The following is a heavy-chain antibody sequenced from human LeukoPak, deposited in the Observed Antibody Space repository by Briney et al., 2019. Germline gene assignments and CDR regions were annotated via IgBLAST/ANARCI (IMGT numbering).Heavy chain of an antibody. V-gene: IGHV4-34*01. CDR3: ARVPPGGYYGDDAFDI. J-gene: IGHJ3*02. D-gene: IGHD3-22*01. CDR1: GGSFSGYY. Sequence: SETLSLTCAVYGGSFSGYYWSWIRQPPGKGLEWIGEINHSGSTNYNPSPKSRVTISVDTSKNQFSLKLSSVTAADTAVYYCARVPPGGYYGDDAFDIWGQGTMVTVSS. CDR2: INHSGST.